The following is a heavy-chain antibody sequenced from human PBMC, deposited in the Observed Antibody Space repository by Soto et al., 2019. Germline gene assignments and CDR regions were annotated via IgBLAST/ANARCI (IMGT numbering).Heavy chain of an antibody. Sequence: QVQLQESGPGLVKPSQTLSLTGTVSGGSISSGGYYWSWIRQHPGKGLAWIGYIYYSGSPYYNPSLKSRVTISVDTSKNQFSLKLSSVTAADTAGYYWARSFGVAAAGPFAYWGKGTLVTVSS. CDR2: IYYSGSP. CDR3: ARSFGVAAAGPFAY. D-gene: IGHD6-13*01. V-gene: IGHV4-31*03. J-gene: IGHJ4*02. CDR1: GGSISSGGYY.